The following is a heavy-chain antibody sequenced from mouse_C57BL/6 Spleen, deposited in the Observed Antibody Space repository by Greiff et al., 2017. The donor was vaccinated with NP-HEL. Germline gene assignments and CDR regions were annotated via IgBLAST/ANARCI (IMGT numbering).Heavy chain of an antibody. CDR3: ARWTTVGFDY. CDR2: IYPRSGNT. V-gene: IGHV1-81*01. CDR1: GYTFTSYG. D-gene: IGHD1-1*01. J-gene: IGHJ2*01. Sequence: QAHVKQSGAELARPGASVKLSCKASGYTFTSYGISWVKQRTGQGLEWIGEIYPRSGNTYYNEKFKGKATLTADKSSSTAYMELRSLTSEDSAVYFCARWTTVGFDYWGQGTTLTVSS.